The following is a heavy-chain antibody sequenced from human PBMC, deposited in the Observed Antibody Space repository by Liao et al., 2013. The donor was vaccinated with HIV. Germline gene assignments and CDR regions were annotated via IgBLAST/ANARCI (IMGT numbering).Heavy chain of an antibody. CDR3: ARGTYFDGFDI. Sequence: QLQLRESGPGLVKPSETLSLTCTVSGGSISSTGYYWGWIRQPPGKGLEWIGTIYYSGNTFYNPSLKSRVTMSVDTSRNQFSLKLSSVTAADTAVYYCARGTYFDGFDIWGQGTMVTVSS. CDR1: GGSISSTGYY. V-gene: IGHV4-39*07. D-gene: IGHD1-26*01. CDR2: IYYSGNT. J-gene: IGHJ3*02.